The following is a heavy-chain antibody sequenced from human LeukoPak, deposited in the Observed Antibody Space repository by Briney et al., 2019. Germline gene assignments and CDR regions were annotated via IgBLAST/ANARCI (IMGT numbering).Heavy chain of an antibody. CDR3: ATLGSSATPRGDI. V-gene: IGHV3-23*01. J-gene: IGHJ3*02. CDR2: ISGSGGST. D-gene: IGHD6-25*01. Sequence: GGSLRLSCAASGFTFSSYAMSWVRQAPGKGLEWVSAISGSGGSTYYAGSVKGRFTISRDNSKNTLYLQMNSLRAEDTAVYYCATLGSSATPRGDIWGQGTMVTVSS. CDR1: GFTFSSYA.